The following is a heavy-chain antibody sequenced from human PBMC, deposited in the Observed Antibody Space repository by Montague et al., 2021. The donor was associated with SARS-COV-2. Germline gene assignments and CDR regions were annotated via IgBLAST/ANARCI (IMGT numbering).Heavy chain of an antibody. CDR3: ARGRVEITMIAVVFTWGIYYFDY. CDR2: INHSGST. D-gene: IGHD3-22*01. Sequence: ETLSLPCAVYGGSFSGYDWSWIRQSPGKGLEWIGEINHSGSTNYNPSLKSRVTVSVDASKNQFSLKLSSVTAADTAVYYCARGRVEITMIAVVFTWGIYYFDYWGRGTLVTVSS. V-gene: IGHV4-34*01. J-gene: IGHJ4*02. CDR1: GGSFSGYD.